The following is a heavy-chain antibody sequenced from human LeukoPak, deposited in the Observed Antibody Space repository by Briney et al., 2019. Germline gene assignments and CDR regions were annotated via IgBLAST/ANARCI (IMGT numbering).Heavy chain of an antibody. CDR2: ISSSGSTI. J-gene: IGHJ4*02. V-gene: IGHV3-48*03. CDR1: GFTFSSYE. D-gene: IGHD6-6*01. CDR3: ARGLHSSSSPANIDY. Sequence: GGSLRLSRAASGFTFSSYEMNWVRQAPGKGLEWVSYISSSGSTIYYADSVKGRFTISRDNSKNTLYLQMNSLRAEDTAVYYCARGLHSSSSPANIDYWGQGTLVTVSS.